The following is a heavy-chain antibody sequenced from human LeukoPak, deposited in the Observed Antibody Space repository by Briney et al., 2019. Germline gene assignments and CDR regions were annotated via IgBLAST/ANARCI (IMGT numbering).Heavy chain of an antibody. D-gene: IGHD1-1*01. Sequence: NPSETLSLTCTVSGGSISSYYWSWIRQPPGKGLEWIGYIYYSGSTNYNPSLKGRVTISVDTSKNQFSLKLSSVTAADTAVYYCARDSLERPLDYWGQGTLVTVSS. V-gene: IGHV4-59*01. CDR1: GGSISSYY. CDR3: ARDSLERPLDY. CDR2: IYYSGST. J-gene: IGHJ4*02.